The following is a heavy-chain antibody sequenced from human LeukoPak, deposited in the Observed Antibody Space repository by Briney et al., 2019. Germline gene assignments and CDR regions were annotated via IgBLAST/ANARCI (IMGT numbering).Heavy chain of an antibody. CDR1: EFTFSTYA. V-gene: IGHV3-30*04. D-gene: IGHD6-13*01. CDR2: ISYDGSNK. J-gene: IGHJ6*03. CDR3: VGKGYSSSWYEIRNYYYYYMDV. Sequence: GGSLRLSCAASEFTFSTYAMHWVRQAPGKGPEWVAVISYDGSNKYYADSVKGRFTISRDNSKNTLYLQMNSLRAEDTAVYYCVGKGYSSSWYEIRNYYYYYMDVWGKGTTVTVSS.